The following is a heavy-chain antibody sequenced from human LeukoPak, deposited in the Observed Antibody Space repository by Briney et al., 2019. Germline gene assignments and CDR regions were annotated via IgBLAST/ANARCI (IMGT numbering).Heavy chain of an antibody. CDR3: AGVALEFGELHWFDP. J-gene: IGHJ5*02. CDR1: GYTFTSYG. V-gene: IGHV1-2*02. Sequence: GASVKVSCKASGYTFTSYGISWVRQAPGQGLEWMGWINPNSGGTNYAQKFQGRVTMTRDTSISTAYMELSRLRSDDTAVYYCAGVALEFGELHWFDPWGQGTLVTVSS. CDR2: INPNSGGT. D-gene: IGHD3-10*01.